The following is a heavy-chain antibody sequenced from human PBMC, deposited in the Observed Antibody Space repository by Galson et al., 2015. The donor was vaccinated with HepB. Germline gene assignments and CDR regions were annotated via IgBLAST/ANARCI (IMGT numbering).Heavy chain of an antibody. D-gene: IGHD2-15*01. CDR2: ISYDGSNK. CDR1: GFTFSSYA. V-gene: IGHV3-30*04. J-gene: IGHJ3*02. Sequence: SLRLSCAASGFTFSSYAMHWVRQAPGKGLEWVAVISYDGSNKYYADSVKGRFTISRDNSKNTLYLQMNSLRAEDTAVYYCAKAFWPGIVVVVADAFDIWGQGTMVTVSS. CDR3: AKAFWPGIVVVVADAFDI.